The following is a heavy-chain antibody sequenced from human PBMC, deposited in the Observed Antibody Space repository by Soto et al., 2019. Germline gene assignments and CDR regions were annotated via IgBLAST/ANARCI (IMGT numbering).Heavy chain of an antibody. D-gene: IGHD3-3*01. J-gene: IGHJ4*02. CDR3: ARVGSDSFDSWSGWRFFFDF. V-gene: IGHV4-59*11. CDR1: GGSITSHY. Sequence: SETLSLPCSVSGGSITSHYWTWIRQPPGKGLEWIGYIYSSGTTTYSPSLKSRVAISQDTSKNQFSLTLTSVTALDTAVYYCARVGSDSFDSWSGWRFFFDFWGQGTLVTSPQ. CDR2: IYSSGTT.